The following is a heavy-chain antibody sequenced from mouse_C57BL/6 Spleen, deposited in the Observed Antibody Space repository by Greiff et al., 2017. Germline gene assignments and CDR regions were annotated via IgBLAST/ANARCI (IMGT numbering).Heavy chain of an antibody. Sequence: QVHVKQSGAELVRPGASVTLSCKASGYTFTDYEMHWVKQTPVHGLEWIGAIDPETGGTAYNQKFKGKAILTADKSSSTAYMELRSLTSEDSAVYYCTRDGYYYGSSLFAYWGQGTLVTVSA. CDR1: GYTFTDYE. CDR3: TRDGYYYGSSLFAY. D-gene: IGHD1-1*01. V-gene: IGHV1-15*01. J-gene: IGHJ3*01. CDR2: IDPETGGT.